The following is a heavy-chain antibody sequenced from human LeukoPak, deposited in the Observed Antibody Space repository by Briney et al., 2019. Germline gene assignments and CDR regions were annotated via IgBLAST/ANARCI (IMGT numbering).Heavy chain of an antibody. D-gene: IGHD6-19*01. Sequence: ASVKVSCKASGYTFTSYAMHWVRQAPGQRLEWMGWINAGNGNTKYSQKFQGRVTMTRDTSISTAYMELSRLRSDDTAVYYCAREYSSGWYYYGMDVWGQGTTVTVSS. CDR3: AREYSSGWYYYGMDV. CDR1: GYTFTSYA. CDR2: INAGNGNT. V-gene: IGHV1-3*01. J-gene: IGHJ6*02.